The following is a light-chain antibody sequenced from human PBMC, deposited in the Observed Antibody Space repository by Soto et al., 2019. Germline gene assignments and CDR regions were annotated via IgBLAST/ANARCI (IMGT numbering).Light chain of an antibody. CDR2: DVS. Sequence: QSVLTQPASVSGSPGQWITISCTGTSSDVGGYNYVSWYQQHPGKAPKLMIYDVSNRPSGVSNRFSGSKSGNTASLTISGLQAEDEADYYCSSYTSSSTLVFGTGTKVTVL. CDR3: SSYTSSSTLV. CDR1: SSDVGGYNY. V-gene: IGLV2-14*01. J-gene: IGLJ1*01.